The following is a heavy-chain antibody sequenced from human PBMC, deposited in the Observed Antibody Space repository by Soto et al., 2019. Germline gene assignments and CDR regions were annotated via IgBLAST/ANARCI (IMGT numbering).Heavy chain of an antibody. J-gene: IGHJ6*02. CDR1: GCTIGNYA. CDR2: ISYEGSNT. CDR3: ARDDGTEAYGMDV. V-gene: IGHV3-30-3*01. Sequence: CLGVGCVAAGCTIGNYAIDWVRQTTGKGLQWVALISYEGSNTYYADSVKGRFTISRDNSKNTLYLEMNTLRPEDTALYYCARDDGTEAYGMDVWGQGTTGTVTS. D-gene: IGHD1-26*01.